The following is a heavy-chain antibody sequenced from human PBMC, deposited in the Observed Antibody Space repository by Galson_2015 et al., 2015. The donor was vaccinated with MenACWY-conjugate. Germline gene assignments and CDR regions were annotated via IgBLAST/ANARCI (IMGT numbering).Heavy chain of an antibody. CDR1: GYSFTTYW. Sequence: QSGAEVTKPGESLKISCKTTGYSFTTYWIAWVRQMPGTGLEWMGLISPGDSNTRYSPSFQGQVTISADESISTAYLQWSSLKASDTAMYYCARHPPGGRGLDVWGQGTTVTVSS. V-gene: IGHV5-51*01. J-gene: IGHJ6*02. CDR3: ARHPPGGRGLDV. D-gene: IGHD1-26*01. CDR2: ISPGDSNT.